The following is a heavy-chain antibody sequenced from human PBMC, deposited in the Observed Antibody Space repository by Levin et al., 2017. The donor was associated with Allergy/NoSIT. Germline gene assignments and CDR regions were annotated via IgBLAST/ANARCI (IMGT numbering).Heavy chain of an antibody. CDR2: IWYEGSNK. CDR3: ARGDISGWSSYSYNLDV. D-gene: IGHD6-19*01. CDR1: GFTFHTFG. J-gene: IGHJ6*02. V-gene: IGHV3-33*03. Sequence: GGSLRLSCAASGFTFHTFGMHWVRQAPGKGLEGVAVIWYEGSNKYYADSVKGRFTISRDDSKRTLHLQMDTVRAEETAVYYCARGDISGWSSYSYNLDVWGPGTTVTVSS.